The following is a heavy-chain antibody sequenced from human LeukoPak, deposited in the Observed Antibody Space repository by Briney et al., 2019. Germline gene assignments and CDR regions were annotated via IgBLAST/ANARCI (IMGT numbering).Heavy chain of an antibody. V-gene: IGHV4-61*02. Sequence: SETLSLTCTVSGGSISSGGYYWSWIRQPAGKGLEWIGRIYTSGSTNYNPSLKSRVTISVDTSKNQFSLKLSSVTAADTAVYYCARAGNYDFPYMDVWGKGTTVTVSS. CDR2: IYTSGST. CDR3: ARAGNYDFPYMDV. J-gene: IGHJ6*03. D-gene: IGHD3-3*01. CDR1: GGSISSGGYY.